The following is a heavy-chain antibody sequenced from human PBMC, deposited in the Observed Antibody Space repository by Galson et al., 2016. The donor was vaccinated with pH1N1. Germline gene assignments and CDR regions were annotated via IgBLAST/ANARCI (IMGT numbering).Heavy chain of an antibody. CDR1: RFSFSDYW. J-gene: IGHJ4*02. CDR2: IHQDGRQK. Sequence: SLRLSCAGSRFSFSDYWMHWVRQAPGKGLEWVANIHQDGRQKYYVDSVRGRFTISRDNAKNSLYLQMNSMRAEDTAVDYCARAIGASGAFWGQGTLVTVSS. D-gene: IGHD6-13*01. V-gene: IGHV3-7*01. CDR3: ARAIGASGAF.